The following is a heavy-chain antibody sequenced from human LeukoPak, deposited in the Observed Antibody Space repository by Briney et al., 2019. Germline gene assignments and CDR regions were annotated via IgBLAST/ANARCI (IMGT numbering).Heavy chain of an antibody. CDR3: AIVVGQKYYYDSSGSPADAFDI. J-gene: IGHJ3*02. D-gene: IGHD3-22*01. Sequence: SETVSFTGSVSTCSISSGGYYWRWIRQRPGKGLECIGYIYYSGSTYYNPSLKSIVTISVDTSKNQFSIKLRSVTAADTSVYYCAIVVGQKYYYDSSGSPADAFDIWGQGTMVTVSS. CDR2: IYYSGST. CDR1: TCSISSGGYY. V-gene: IGHV4-31*01.